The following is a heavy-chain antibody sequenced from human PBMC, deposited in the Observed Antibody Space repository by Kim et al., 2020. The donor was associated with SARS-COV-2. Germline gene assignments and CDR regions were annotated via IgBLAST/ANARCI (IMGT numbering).Heavy chain of an antibody. CDR3: ATSAAAGRLYWFDP. J-gene: IGHJ5*02. V-gene: IGHV1-24*01. Sequence: AQKFQARVTMTEDTSTDTAYMERSSLRSEDTAVYYCATSAAAGRLYWFDPWGQGTLVTVSS. D-gene: IGHD6-13*01.